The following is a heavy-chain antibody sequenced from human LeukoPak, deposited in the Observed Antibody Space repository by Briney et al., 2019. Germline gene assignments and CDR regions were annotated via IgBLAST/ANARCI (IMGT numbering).Heavy chain of an antibody. Sequence: PGGSLRLSCVASGFTFSSDAMHWVRQTPGKGLEWVAVISYDGNEKYQVDSVKGRFTISRDNSKNTLYLQMNSLRAEDTAVYYCAKEQRGYTGYAVGSWFDPWGQGSLVTVSS. CDR3: AKEQRGYTGYAVGSWFDP. CDR2: ISYDGNEK. CDR1: GFTFSSDA. V-gene: IGHV3-30-3*01. D-gene: IGHD5-12*01. J-gene: IGHJ5*02.